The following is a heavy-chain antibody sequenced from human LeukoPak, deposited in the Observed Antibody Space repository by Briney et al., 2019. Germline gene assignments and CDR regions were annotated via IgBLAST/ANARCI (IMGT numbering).Heavy chain of an antibody. CDR1: GFTFSSYA. Sequence: GGSLRLSCAASGFTFSSYAMHWVRQAPGKGLEWVSVIYSGGSTYYADSVKGRFTISRDNSKNTLYLRMNSLRAEDTAVYYCARVFKSGFDYWGQGTLVTVSS. V-gene: IGHV3-53*01. D-gene: IGHD7-27*01. CDR3: ARVFKSGFDY. CDR2: IYSGGST. J-gene: IGHJ4*02.